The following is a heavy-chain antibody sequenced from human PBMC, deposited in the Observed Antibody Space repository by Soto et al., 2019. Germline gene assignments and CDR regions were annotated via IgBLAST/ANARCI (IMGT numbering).Heavy chain of an antibody. J-gene: IGHJ4*02. D-gene: IGHD3-22*01. CDR2: IDYSDTT. CDR1: GGSISSYY. V-gene: IGHV4-59*08. Sequence: QVQLQESGPGLVKPSETLSLTCTVSGGSISSYYWNWIRQPPGKGLEWLGYIDYSDTTNYNPSLKSRVTISVDTSKNQCSLKLTSVTAADTAIYYCARAYYDTTGYHLGDWGQGTLVTVSA. CDR3: ARAYYDTTGYHLGD.